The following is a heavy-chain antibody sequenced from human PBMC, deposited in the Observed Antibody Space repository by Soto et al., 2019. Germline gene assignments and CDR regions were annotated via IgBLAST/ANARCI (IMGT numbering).Heavy chain of an antibody. CDR3: ASSSSNDFSPHFDY. Sequence: PGGSLRLSCAASGFTFSDYYMSWIRQAPGKGLEWVSYISSSGSTIYYADSVKGRFTISRDNAKNSLYLQMNSPRAEDTAVYYCASSSSNDFSPHFDYWGQGTLVTVSS. CDR2: ISSSGSTI. V-gene: IGHV3-11*01. J-gene: IGHJ4*02. D-gene: IGHD3-3*01. CDR1: GFTFSDYY.